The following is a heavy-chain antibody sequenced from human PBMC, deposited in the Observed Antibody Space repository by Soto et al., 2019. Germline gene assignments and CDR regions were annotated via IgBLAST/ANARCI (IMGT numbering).Heavy chain of an antibody. D-gene: IGHD3-16*02. Sequence: PGGSLRLSCAASGFTFSSYGMHWVRQAPGKGLEWVAVISYDGSNKYYADSVKGRFTISRDNSKNTLYLQMNSLRAEDTAVYYCARDNSQSKYRKRYFDYWGQGTLVTVSS. CDR2: ISYDGSNK. J-gene: IGHJ4*02. V-gene: IGHV3-30*03. CDR1: GFTFSSYG. CDR3: ARDNSQSKYRKRYFDY.